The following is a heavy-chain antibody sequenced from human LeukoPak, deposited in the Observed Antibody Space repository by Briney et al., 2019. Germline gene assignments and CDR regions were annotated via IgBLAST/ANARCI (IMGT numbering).Heavy chain of an antibody. Sequence: SETLSLTCTVSGGSISSSPYYWGWIRQPPGKGLEWIGSIYYSGTTHYNPSLESRVTISVDTSKNQFSLKLSSVTAADTAVYYCARGRPYNVGLPPWFDPWGQGTLVTVSS. V-gene: IGHV4-39*07. CDR3: ARGRPYNVGLPPWFDP. D-gene: IGHD1-14*01. CDR2: IYYSGTT. CDR1: GGSISSSPYY. J-gene: IGHJ5*02.